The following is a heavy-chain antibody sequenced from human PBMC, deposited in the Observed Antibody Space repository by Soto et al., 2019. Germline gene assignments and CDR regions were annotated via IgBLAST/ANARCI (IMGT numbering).Heavy chain of an antibody. Sequence: GGSLRLSCAASGFTFSSYWMHWVRQAPGKGLVWVSRINSDGSSTSYADSVKGRFTISRDNAKNTLYLQMNSLRAEDTAVYYCARENKDTYGDREWHAFDIWGQGTMVTVSS. CDR2: INSDGSST. J-gene: IGHJ3*02. D-gene: IGHD4-17*01. V-gene: IGHV3-74*01. CDR3: ARENKDTYGDREWHAFDI. CDR1: GFTFSSYW.